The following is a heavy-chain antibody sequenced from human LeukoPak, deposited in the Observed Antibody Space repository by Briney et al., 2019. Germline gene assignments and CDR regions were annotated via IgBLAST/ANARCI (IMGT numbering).Heavy chain of an antibody. J-gene: IGHJ4*02. CDR3: ARGAYGAHDY. CDR1: GGSISSSSYY. CDR2: INHSGST. Sequence: SETLSLTCTVSGGSISSSSYYWGWIRQPPGKGLEWIGEINHSGSTNYNPSLKSRVTISVDTSKNQFSLKLSSVTAADTAVYYCARGAYGAHDYWGQGTLVTVSS. V-gene: IGHV4-39*07. D-gene: IGHD4-17*01.